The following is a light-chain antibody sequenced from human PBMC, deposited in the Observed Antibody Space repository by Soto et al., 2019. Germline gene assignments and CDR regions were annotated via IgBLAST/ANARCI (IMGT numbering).Light chain of an antibody. CDR1: SSDVGSYNL. CDR2: EGS. Sequence: QSALTQPASVSGSPGQSITISCTGTSSDVGSYNLVSWYQQHPGQAPKLMIYEGSKRPSGVSNRFSGSKSGNTASLTISGLQAEDEADYYCCSHAGSSTHVVFGGGTKLTVL. J-gene: IGLJ2*01. CDR3: CSHAGSSTHVV. V-gene: IGLV2-23*01.